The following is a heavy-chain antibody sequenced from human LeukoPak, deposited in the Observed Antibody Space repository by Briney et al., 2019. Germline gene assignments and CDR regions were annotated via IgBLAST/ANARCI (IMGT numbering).Heavy chain of an antibody. CDR2: INHSGST. CDR1: GGSFSGYY. V-gene: IGHV4-34*01. Sequence: SETLSLTCAVYGGSFSGYYWSWIRQPPGKGLEWIGEINHSGSTNYNPSLKSRVTISLDTSKNQFSLKLSSVTAADTAVYYCASRSYSFYYFDYWGQGTLVTVSS. CDR3: ASRSYSFYYFDY. J-gene: IGHJ4*02. D-gene: IGHD1-26*01.